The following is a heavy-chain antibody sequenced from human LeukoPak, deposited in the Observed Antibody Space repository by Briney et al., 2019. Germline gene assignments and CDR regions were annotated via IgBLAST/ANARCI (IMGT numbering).Heavy chain of an antibody. J-gene: IGHJ4*02. CDR2: ISGSGGST. CDR1: GFTFSSYA. Sequence: PGGSLRLSCAASGFTFSSYAMSWVRQAPGKGLEGVAAISGSGGSTYYADSLKGRLTIFRDNSKNPLYLQMNSLRAEDKAVYYCAKGDIVVVPAAMVDYWGQGTLVTVSS. V-gene: IGHV3-23*01. D-gene: IGHD2-2*01. CDR3: AKGDIVVVPAAMVDY.